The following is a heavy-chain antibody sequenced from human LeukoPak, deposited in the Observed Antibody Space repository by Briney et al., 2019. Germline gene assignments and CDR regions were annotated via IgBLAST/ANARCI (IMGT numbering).Heavy chain of an antibody. CDR2: IIPIFGTA. D-gene: IGHD3-22*01. J-gene: IGHJ3*02. V-gene: IGHV1-69*05. CDR3: ARVRSPYYYDSSGYYFQAFDI. CDR1: GGTFSSYA. Sequence: SVKVSCKASGGTFSSYAISWVRQAPGQGLEWMGGIIPIFGTANYAQKFQGRVTITTDESTSTAYMELSSLRSEDTAVYYCARVRSPYYYDSSGYYFQAFDIWGRGTMVTVSS.